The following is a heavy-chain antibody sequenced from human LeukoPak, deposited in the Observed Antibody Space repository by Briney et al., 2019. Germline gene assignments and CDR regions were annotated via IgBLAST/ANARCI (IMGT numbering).Heavy chain of an antibody. CDR1: GYTFTSYY. Sequence: ASVKVSCKASGYTFTSYYMHWVRQAPGQRLEWVGIINPRGGSASSAQKFQGRVTLTRDTSTSTVYMELSSLRSQDTAVYYCARDYHGSGSLTTFDYWGQGTLVTVSS. J-gene: IGHJ4*02. CDR3: ARDYHGSGSLTTFDY. CDR2: INPRGGSA. V-gene: IGHV1-46*01. D-gene: IGHD3-10*01.